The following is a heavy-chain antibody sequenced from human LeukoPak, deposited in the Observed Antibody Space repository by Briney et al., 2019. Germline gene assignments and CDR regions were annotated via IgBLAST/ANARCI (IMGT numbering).Heavy chain of an antibody. D-gene: IGHD6-13*01. CDR3: VREVKGYGSSWYQNWFDP. CDR1: GGSISSGDYY. CDR2: IYYSGSA. V-gene: IGHV4-30-4*01. Sequence: SETLSLTCTVSGGSISSGDYYWSWIRQPPGKGLEWIGYIYYSGSAYYNPSLKSRVTTSIDTSKNQFSLKMSSVTAADTAVYYCVREVKGYGSSWYQNWFDPWGQGTLVTVSS. J-gene: IGHJ5*02.